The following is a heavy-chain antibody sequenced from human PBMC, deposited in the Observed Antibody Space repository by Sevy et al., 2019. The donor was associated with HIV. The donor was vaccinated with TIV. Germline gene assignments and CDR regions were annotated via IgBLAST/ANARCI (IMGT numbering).Heavy chain of an antibody. V-gene: IGHV4-38-2*02. D-gene: IGHD5-18*01. CDR1: GYSISSGYY. CDR2: FYLGGST. CDR3: VRLVTAVVYYFDF. Sequence: SETLSLTCTVSGYSISSGYYWGWIRQSPGKGLEWIGSFYLGGSTYYNPSLKSRVTISPDSSKNQFSLKLNSVTAADTAVYFCVRLVTAVVYYFDFWGQGTLVTVSS. J-gene: IGHJ4*02.